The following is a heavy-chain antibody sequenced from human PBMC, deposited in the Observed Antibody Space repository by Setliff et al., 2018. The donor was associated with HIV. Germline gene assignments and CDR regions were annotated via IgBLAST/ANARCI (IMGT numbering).Heavy chain of an antibody. D-gene: IGHD3-10*01. V-gene: IGHV1-3*01. CDR3: ARTDYDSGKSVLDS. J-gene: IGHJ5*01. CDR2: INAANGHA. CDR1: GFTFSKSA. Sequence: ASVKVSCKASGFTFSKSAIHWVRQAPGQRLELMAWINAANGHAKYSQKFQGRVAITRDTSATIAYMELSSLTSEDTALYFCARTDYDSGKSVLDSWGQGTLVTVSS.